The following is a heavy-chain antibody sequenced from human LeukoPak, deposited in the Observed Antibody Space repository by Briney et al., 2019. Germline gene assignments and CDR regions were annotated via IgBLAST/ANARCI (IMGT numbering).Heavy chain of an antibody. CDR1: GGSISSRSYC. J-gene: IGHJ4*02. Sequence: PSETLSLTCTVSGGSISSRSYCWSWIRQPAGKGLEWIGHVHISGSTNYNSSLKSRVTISVDTSKNQFSLKLSSVTAADTAVYYCARDGAVAGMGVDYWGQGTLVTVSS. CDR2: VHISGST. V-gene: IGHV4-61*10. CDR3: ARDGAVAGMGVDY. D-gene: IGHD6-19*01.